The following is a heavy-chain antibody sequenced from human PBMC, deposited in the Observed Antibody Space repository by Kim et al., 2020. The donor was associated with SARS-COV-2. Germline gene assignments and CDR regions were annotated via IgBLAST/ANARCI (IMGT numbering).Heavy chain of an antibody. Sequence: GGSLRLSCAASEFTFRYYSMHWVRQVPGKGLVWVSRINSDSSSTTYADSVKGRFTISRDNAKNTLYLQMNSLRAEDTAVYYCARVRSGSGIYLIGWGPGTPVTVSS. D-gene: IGHD3-10*01. CDR1: EFTFRYYS. CDR3: ARVRSGSGIYLIG. V-gene: IGHV3-74*03. CDR2: INSDSSST. J-gene: IGHJ1*01.